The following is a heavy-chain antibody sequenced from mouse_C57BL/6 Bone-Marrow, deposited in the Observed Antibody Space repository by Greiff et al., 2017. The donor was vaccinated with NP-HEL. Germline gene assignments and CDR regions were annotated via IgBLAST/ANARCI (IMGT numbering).Heavy chain of an antibody. CDR1: GFTFSSYG. V-gene: IGHV5-6*02. CDR3: ASQPLYYGSSLWFAY. CDR2: ISSGGSYT. J-gene: IGHJ3*01. Sequence: DVKLVESGGDLVKPGGSLKLSCAASGFTFSSYGMSWVRQTPDKRLEWVATISSGGSYTYYPDSVKGRFTISRDNAKNTLYLQMSSLKSEDTAMYYCASQPLYYGSSLWFAYWGQGTLVTVSA. D-gene: IGHD1-1*01.